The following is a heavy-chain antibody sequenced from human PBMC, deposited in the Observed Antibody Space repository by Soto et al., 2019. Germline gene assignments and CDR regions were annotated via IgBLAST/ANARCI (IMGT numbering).Heavy chain of an antibody. CDR3: GRTKDYFYGVDV. J-gene: IGHJ6*02. CDR2: IYHNERT. CDR1: GVSISSSQW. V-gene: IGHV4-4*02. Sequence: QVQLQESGPGLVKPSGILSLTCAVSGVSISSSQWWSWVRQPPGKGLEWIGEIYHNERTNYNPSLKSRCTMSLDKSKNQVSLKLSSVTAADTATYYCGRTKDYFYGVDVWGQGTTVTVSS.